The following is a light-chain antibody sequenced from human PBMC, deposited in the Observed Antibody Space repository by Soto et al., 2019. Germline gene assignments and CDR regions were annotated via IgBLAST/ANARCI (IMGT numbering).Light chain of an antibody. Sequence: DIQMTQSPSTLSASVGDRVTITCRASQCISRWLAWYQQKPGKAPKLLIYDASSLESGVPSRFSGSGYGTEFTFTISSRQPDDFAAYSCQQYNTYPYTFGHGTKLELK. V-gene: IGKV1-5*01. CDR2: DAS. J-gene: IGKJ2*01. CDR1: QCISRW. CDR3: QQYNTYPYT.